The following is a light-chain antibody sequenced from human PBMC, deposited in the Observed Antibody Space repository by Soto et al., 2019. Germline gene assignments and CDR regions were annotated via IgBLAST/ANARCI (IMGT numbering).Light chain of an antibody. CDR1: SRDVGSYNL. CDR3: CSYAGSSPYV. CDR2: EVS. J-gene: IGLJ1*01. Sequence: QRVRTHAASGSGVPRRTNPIPWTGTSRDVGSYNLVSWYQQHPGKAPKLMIYEVSKRPSGVSNRFSGSKSGNTASLTISGLQAEDEADYYCCSYAGSSPYVFGTGTKVTVL. V-gene: IGLV2-23*02.